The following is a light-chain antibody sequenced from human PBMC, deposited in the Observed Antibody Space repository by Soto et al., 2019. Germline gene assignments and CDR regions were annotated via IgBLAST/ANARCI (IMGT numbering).Light chain of an antibody. CDR2: GAS. Sequence: IALTQSPGTLSLSPGERATLSCRASQSVSSSYLAWYQQKPGQAPRLLIYGASSRATGIPDRFIVSGSGTDFTLPISRLAPEDFAVYYCQHYSSSRTFGQGTKVDIK. V-gene: IGKV3-20*01. CDR3: QHYSSSRT. CDR1: QSVSSSY. J-gene: IGKJ1*01.